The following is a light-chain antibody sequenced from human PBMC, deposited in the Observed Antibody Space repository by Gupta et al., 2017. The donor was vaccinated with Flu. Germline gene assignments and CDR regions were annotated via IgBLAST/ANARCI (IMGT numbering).Light chain of an antibody. V-gene: IGLV1-47*02. CDR2: TND. Sequence: RVTITCPGSSSNVGCNYVYWYQKLPGPDTNRISHTNDQRPSGVPDRFSSYKSGTSAYPHTRGLRSEDEAHDHCGESEDNISGPRFGGGTRMTVL. CDR3: GESEDNISGPR. CDR1: SSNVGCNY. J-gene: IGLJ3*02.